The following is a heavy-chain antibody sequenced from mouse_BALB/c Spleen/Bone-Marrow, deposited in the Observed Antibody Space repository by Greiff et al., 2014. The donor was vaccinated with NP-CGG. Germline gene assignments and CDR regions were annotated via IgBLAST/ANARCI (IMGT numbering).Heavy chain of an antibody. J-gene: IGHJ3*01. V-gene: IGHV5-6-3*01. Sequence: EVQLQESGGGLVQPGGSLKLSCAASGFTFSNYGMSWVRQTPDKRLEFVATINTNGGDTYYPDSVKGRFTISRDNVKNTLYLQMSSLKSEDTAMYYGARGVDYVSWFAYWGQGTLVAVSA. CDR3: ARGVDYVSWFAY. CDR2: INTNGGDT. D-gene: IGHD2-4*01. CDR1: GFTFSNYG.